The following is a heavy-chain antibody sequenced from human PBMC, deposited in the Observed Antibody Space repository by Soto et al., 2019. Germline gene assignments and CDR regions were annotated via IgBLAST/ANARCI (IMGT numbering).Heavy chain of an antibody. CDR1: GGSVSSGGFS. Sequence: QLQLQESGSGLVKPSQTLSLTCTVSGGSVSSGGFSWSWIRQPPGKGLEWIGYIYPSGSTYYNPSLKSRVTISLDRSKNQFSLKLTSVTAAGSAVYYCARGGDYYFDSWGQGTLVTVSS. CDR2: IYPSGST. J-gene: IGHJ4*02. D-gene: IGHD2-21*01. V-gene: IGHV4-30-2*01. CDR3: ARGGDYYFDS.